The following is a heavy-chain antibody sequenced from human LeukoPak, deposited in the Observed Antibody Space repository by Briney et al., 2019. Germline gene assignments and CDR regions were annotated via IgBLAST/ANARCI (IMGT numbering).Heavy chain of an antibody. J-gene: IGHJ4*02. V-gene: IGHV3-23*01. CDR3: ARDEGLFDY. CDR1: GFSFSSYG. CDR2: ISGSGEST. Sequence: GGTLRLSCVGSGFSFSSYGMTWVRQAPGKGLEWVSAISGSGESTYNAGSVQGRFTISRDNSKNTVYLQMSSLRAEDTAVYYCARDEGLFDYWGQGTLVTVSS. D-gene: IGHD5-12*01.